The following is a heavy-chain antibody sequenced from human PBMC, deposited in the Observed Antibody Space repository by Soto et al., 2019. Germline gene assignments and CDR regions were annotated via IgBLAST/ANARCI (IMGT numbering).Heavy chain of an antibody. Sequence: QVQLVQSGAEVKKPGSSVRVSCKASGGTFSSYAISWVRQAPGQGLEWMGGISAYNGNTNYAQKLQGRVTMTTDTSTSTAYMELRSLRSDDTAVYYCAREGLNYGYYYYGMDVWGQGTTVTVSS. CDR3: AREGLNYGYYYYGMDV. CDR2: ISAYNGNT. D-gene: IGHD4-17*01. V-gene: IGHV1-18*01. CDR1: GGTFSSYA. J-gene: IGHJ6*02.